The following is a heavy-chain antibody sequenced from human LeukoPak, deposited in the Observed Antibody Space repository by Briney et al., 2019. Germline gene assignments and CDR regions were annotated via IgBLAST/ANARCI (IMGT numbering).Heavy chain of an antibody. J-gene: IGHJ4*02. CDR3: ARTSSLTPTPSFDY. Sequence: PGGSLRHFCAASGFTFNSYAMNWVRQAPGKGLEWVSSVSSSGSYVYYPDSLKGRFTISRDSAKNSLFLQMNSLRAEDTAVYYCARTSSLTPTPSFDYWGQGTLVTVSS. V-gene: IGHV3-21*01. CDR1: GFTFNSYA. D-gene: IGHD2-15*01. CDR2: VSSSGSYV.